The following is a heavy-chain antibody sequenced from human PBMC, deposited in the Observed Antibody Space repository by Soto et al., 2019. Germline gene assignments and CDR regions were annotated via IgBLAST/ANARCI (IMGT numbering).Heavy chain of an antibody. CDR3: ARDLGQQLFDY. V-gene: IGHV1-18*01. Sequence: QVQLVQSGAEVKKPGASVKVSCKASGYTFTSYGISWVRQAPGQGLEWMGWISAYNGNRKYAQKLQGRVTMTTDTSTSTAYRELRSLRSDDTAVYYCARDLGQQLFDYWGQGTLVTVPS. CDR1: GYTFTSYG. D-gene: IGHD6-13*01. J-gene: IGHJ4*02. CDR2: ISAYNGNR.